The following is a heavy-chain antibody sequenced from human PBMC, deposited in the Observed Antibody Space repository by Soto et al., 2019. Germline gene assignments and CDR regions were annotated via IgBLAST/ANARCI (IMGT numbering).Heavy chain of an antibody. D-gene: IGHD6-13*01. CDR2: ISSNGHNT. Sequence: PGESLRRSCSASGFTFSTNAMHWIRQAPGWGLEHVSTISSNGHNTYYADFVKGRFIISRDNSKSTLYLQMSSLRADDTAVYYCVKDLGFSSSWSAGVDFWGQGT. CDR3: VKDLGFSSSWSAGVDF. J-gene: IGHJ4*02. V-gene: IGHV3-64D*08. CDR1: GFTFSTNA.